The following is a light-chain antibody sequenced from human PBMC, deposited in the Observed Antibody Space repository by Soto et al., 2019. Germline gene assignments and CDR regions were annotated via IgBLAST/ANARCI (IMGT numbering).Light chain of an antibody. CDR1: SSNIGSNI. Sequence: QSVLTQPPSASGTPGQRVAISCSGTSSNIGSNIVNRYQQLPGTAPTLLIHSNNQRPSGVPDRFSGSKSGTSASLAISGLQSEDEADYYCAAWDDSLNVVVFGGGTKVTVL. CDR2: SNN. V-gene: IGLV1-44*01. CDR3: AAWDDSLNVVV. J-gene: IGLJ2*01.